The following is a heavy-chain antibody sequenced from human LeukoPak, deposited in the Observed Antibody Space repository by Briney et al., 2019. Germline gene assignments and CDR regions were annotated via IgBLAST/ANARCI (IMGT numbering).Heavy chain of an antibody. D-gene: IGHD2-2*01. Sequence: SETLSLTCTVSGGSISSYYWSWIRQPAGKGLEWIGRIYTSGSTNYTPSLKSRVTMSVDTSKNQFSLKLSSVTAADTAVYYCARVRVVPAAPLYYYYYMDVWGKGTTVTVSS. J-gene: IGHJ6*03. CDR3: ARVRVVPAAPLYYYYYMDV. CDR1: GGSISSYY. CDR2: IYTSGST. V-gene: IGHV4-4*07.